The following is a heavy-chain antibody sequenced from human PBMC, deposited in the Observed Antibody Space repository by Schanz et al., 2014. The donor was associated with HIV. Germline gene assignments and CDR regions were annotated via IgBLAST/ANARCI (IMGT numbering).Heavy chain of an antibody. V-gene: IGHV3-23*01. CDR2: ISGSDGDS. D-gene: IGHD5-18*01. CDR1: GGTGRGDA. CDR3: VKAYSSPFCGAGS. Sequence: EVQLLESGGGWVQPGGEGREEGEASGGTGRGDAMTWVRQAPGKGLDWVSTISGSDGDSYYADSVKGRCTISRDNSRNALYLHMNSLRADDTAIYYCVKAYSSPFCGAGSWGQGALVTVSS. J-gene: IGHJ5*02.